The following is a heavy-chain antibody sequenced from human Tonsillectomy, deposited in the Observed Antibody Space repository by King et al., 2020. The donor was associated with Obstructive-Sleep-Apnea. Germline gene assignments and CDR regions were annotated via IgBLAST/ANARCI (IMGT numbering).Heavy chain of an antibody. D-gene: IGHD5-18*01. CDR1: GFTFSSFV. J-gene: IGHJ4*02. V-gene: IGHV3-30-3*01. CDR2: ISIDGNNK. Sequence: VQLVESGGGVVQPGRSLRLSCSASGFTFSSFVFHWVRQAPGKGLEWVAVISIDGNNKYYADSVKGRFTISRDDSKNTVFVQLNSLGVEDTAVYFCARVRGLWSFFDLWGQGALVTGSS. CDR3: ARVRGLWSFFDL.